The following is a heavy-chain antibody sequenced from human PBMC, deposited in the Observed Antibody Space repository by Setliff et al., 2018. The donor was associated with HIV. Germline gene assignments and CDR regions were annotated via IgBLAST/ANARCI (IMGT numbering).Heavy chain of an antibody. CDR1: GYSISSGYY. V-gene: IGHV4-38-2*02. Sequence: LSLTCTVSGYSISSGYYWGWIRQPPGKGLEWIGSIYHSGSTYYNPSLKSRVTISVDTSKNQFSLKLSSVTAADTAVYYCARDLSGFLVDYWGQGTLVTVSS. D-gene: IGHD6-25*01. CDR2: IYHSGST. J-gene: IGHJ4*02. CDR3: ARDLSGFLVDY.